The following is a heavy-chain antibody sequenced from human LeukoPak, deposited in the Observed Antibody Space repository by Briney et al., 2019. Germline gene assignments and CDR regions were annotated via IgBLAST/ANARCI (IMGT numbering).Heavy chain of an antibody. V-gene: IGHV1-2*02. CDR1: GYTFTGYY. CDR3: ARDFTTYYYDSSGYPLGL. J-gene: IGHJ4*02. Sequence: GASVKVSCKASGYTFTGYYMHWVRQAPGQGLEWMGWINPNSGGTNYAQKFQGRVTMTRDTSISTAYVELSRLRSDDTAVYYCARDFTTYYYDSSGYPLGLWGQGTLVTVSS. D-gene: IGHD3-22*01. CDR2: INPNSGGT.